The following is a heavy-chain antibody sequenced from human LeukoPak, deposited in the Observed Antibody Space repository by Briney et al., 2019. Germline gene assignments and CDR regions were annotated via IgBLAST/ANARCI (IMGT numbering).Heavy chain of an antibody. CDR3: ARDLSVSKASLWSSSFYSASFDAFDI. Sequence: GASVTVSCKTSGFTFSTSAVQWVRQARGQRLEWIGWIIVGTGQTNYAQRLQGRITITRDMSTSTAYMELSSLGSEDTAVYYCARDLSVSKASLWSSSFYSASFDAFDIWGQGTMVTVSS. CDR1: GFTFSTSA. D-gene: IGHD6-6*01. V-gene: IGHV1-58*01. J-gene: IGHJ3*02. CDR2: IIVGTGQT.